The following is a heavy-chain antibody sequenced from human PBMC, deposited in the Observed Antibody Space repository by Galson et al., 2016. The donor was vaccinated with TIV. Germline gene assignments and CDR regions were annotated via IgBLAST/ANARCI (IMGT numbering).Heavy chain of an antibody. CDR1: GFTFSDYW. CDR2: IKQDGSEE. V-gene: IGHV3-7*01. J-gene: IGHJ2*01. Sequence: LRLSCAASGFTFSDYWMHWVRQTPGKGLEWVANIKQDGSEEYYVDSVKGRFTISRDNAKSSLFLQMNSLRAEDTAVYYCARRYFDLWGRGTLVTVSS. CDR3: ARRYFDL.